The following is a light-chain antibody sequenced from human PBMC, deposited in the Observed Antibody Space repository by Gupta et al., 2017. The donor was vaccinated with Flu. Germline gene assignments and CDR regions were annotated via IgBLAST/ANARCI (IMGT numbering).Light chain of an antibody. Sequence: IVLTQSTATLSLSRGASATLTCSDSQSVSNYLARYQQKPGQAPRLLIYDASNRATCIAASFIGSGSGTDFTPTISSLEPEDVTVDYCQKRSNWPPRVTFGQGTRLEIK. V-gene: IGKV3-11*01. CDR1: QSVSNY. CDR2: DAS. CDR3: QKRSNWPPRVT. J-gene: IGKJ5*01.